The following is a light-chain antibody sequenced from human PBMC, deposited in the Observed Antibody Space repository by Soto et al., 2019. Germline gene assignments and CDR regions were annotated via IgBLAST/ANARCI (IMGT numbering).Light chain of an antibody. CDR2: AAS. Sequence: IQLTQSPSSLSASVGDRVTVTCRASQGISSKLVWYQQKPGKAPKLLIHAASTLQSGVPSRFSGSGSGTDFTLTINSLQPEDFATYYCQQVNSYPLTFGGETKVEIK. V-gene: IGKV1-9*01. CDR3: QQVNSYPLT. J-gene: IGKJ4*01. CDR1: QGISSK.